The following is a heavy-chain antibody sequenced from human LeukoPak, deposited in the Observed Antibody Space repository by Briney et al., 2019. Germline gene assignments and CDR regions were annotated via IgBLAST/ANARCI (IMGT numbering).Heavy chain of an antibody. Sequence: GGSLRLSCAASGFTFSSYSMNWVRQAPGKGLEWVSSISSSSSYIYYADSVKGRFTISRDNAKNSLYLQMNSLRVEDTAMYYCARALGAADSYWGQGTLVTVSS. D-gene: IGHD6-13*01. J-gene: IGHJ4*02. CDR2: ISSSSSYI. CDR3: ARALGAADSY. CDR1: GFTFSSYS. V-gene: IGHV3-21*01.